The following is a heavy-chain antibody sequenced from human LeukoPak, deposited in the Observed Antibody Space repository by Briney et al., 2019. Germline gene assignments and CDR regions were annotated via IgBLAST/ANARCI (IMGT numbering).Heavy chain of an antibody. J-gene: IGHJ4*02. Sequence: ASVKVSCKASGYTFTSYYMHWVRQAPGQGLEWMGIINPSGGSTSYAQKFQGRVTITTDESTSTAYMELSSLRSEDTAVYYCARVSRYYDSSGYIDYWGQGTLVTVSS. CDR1: GYTFTSYY. CDR3: ARVSRYYDSSGYIDY. D-gene: IGHD3-22*01. CDR2: INPSGGST. V-gene: IGHV1-46*01.